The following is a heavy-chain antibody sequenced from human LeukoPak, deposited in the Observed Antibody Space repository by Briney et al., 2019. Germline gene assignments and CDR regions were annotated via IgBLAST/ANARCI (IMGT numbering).Heavy chain of an antibody. CDR3: AKSRWGYCSSTPYY. J-gene: IGHJ4*02. Sequence: GGPLRLSCAASGFTFSSYAMSWVRQAPGKGLEWVSAISGSGGSTYYADSVKGRFTISRDNSKNTLYLQMNSLRAEDTAVYYCAKSRWGYCSSTPYYWGQGTLVTVSS. CDR2: ISGSGGST. V-gene: IGHV3-23*01. CDR1: GFTFSSYA. D-gene: IGHD2-2*01.